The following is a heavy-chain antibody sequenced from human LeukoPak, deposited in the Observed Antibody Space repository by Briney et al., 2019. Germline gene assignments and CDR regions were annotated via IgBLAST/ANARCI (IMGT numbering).Heavy chain of an antibody. CDR3: ARRARRDGYNWGDYYYYYGMDL. J-gene: IGHJ6*02. D-gene: IGHD5-24*01. Sequence: PGGSLRLSCAASGFTFSNCEMNWVRQAPGKGLEWVSSISSTSSHIYYADSLRGRFTISRDNAKNSLYLQMNSLRAEDTAVYYCARRARRDGYNWGDYYYYYGMDLWGQGTTVTVSS. CDR2: ISSTSSHI. CDR1: GFTFSNCE. V-gene: IGHV3-21*04.